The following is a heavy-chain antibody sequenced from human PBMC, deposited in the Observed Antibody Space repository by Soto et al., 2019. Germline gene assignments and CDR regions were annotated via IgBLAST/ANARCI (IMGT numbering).Heavy chain of an antibody. CDR2: ISISSTYI. CDR3: AVIGVVAATHWFDP. CDR1: GFTFSSYS. V-gene: IGHV3-21*01. J-gene: IGHJ5*02. D-gene: IGHD2-15*01. Sequence: PGGSLRLSCAASGFTFSSYSMNWVRQAPGKGLEWVSSISISSTYIYYADSVKGRFTISRDNAKNSLYLQMNSTRAEDTALYYCAVIGVVAATHWFDPWGQGTLVTVSS.